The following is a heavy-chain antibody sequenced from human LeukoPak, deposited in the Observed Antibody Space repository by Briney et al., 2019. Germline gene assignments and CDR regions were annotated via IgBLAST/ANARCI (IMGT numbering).Heavy chain of an antibody. Sequence: ASVKVSCKASGYTFTRYYMRWVRQAPGQGLEWMGIINPRGGSTSYAQKFQGRVTMTRDTSTSTVYVELSSLRSEDTAVYYCARDFWVTTVSTPDYWGQGTLVTVSS. J-gene: IGHJ4*02. V-gene: IGHV1-46*01. CDR3: ARDFWVTTVSTPDY. CDR2: INPRGGST. CDR1: GYTFTRYY. D-gene: IGHD4-11*01.